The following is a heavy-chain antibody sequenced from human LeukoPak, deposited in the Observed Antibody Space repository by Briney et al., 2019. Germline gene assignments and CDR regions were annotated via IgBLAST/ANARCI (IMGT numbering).Heavy chain of an antibody. D-gene: IGHD3-22*01. J-gene: IGHJ4*02. CDR3: ARGGRTEWLLVLFEY. CDR1: GYTFTGYF. CDR2: INPNSGGT. Sequence: GASVKVSCKASGYTFTGYFMHWVRQAPGQGLEWMGWINPNSGGTNYAQKFQGRVTMTGDTSISTAYMDLSSLRSDDTAVYYCARGGRTEWLLVLFEYWGQGTLVTVSS. V-gene: IGHV1-2*02.